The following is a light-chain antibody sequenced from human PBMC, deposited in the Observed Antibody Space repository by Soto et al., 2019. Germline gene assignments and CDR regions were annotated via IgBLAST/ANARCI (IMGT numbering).Light chain of an antibody. V-gene: IGLV1-40*01. CDR3: AAWDDSLKAI. Sequence: QSVLTQPPSVSGAPGQRVTISCTGSSSSVGAGYDVHWYQHLPGTAPKLLIFSNTNRPSGVPDRFSGSKSGTSVSLAIAGLQAEDEGDYYCAAWDDSLKAIFGGGTQLTVL. CDR2: SNT. J-gene: IGLJ7*01. CDR1: SSSVGAGYD.